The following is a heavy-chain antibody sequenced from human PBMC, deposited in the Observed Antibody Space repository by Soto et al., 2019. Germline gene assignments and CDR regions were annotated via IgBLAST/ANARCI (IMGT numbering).Heavy chain of an antibody. Sequence: QVQLVQAGAEAKKPGSSVKVSCKASGGTFSTYTVSWVRRAPGQGLEWRGGNIASFGTADYAQNFQGRVTISADESTSTAYLELNSLRAEDTAVYYCAGARGAVWGQGTLVTVSS. CDR2: NIASFGTA. J-gene: IGHJ4*02. CDR3: AGARGAV. D-gene: IGHD3-10*01. V-gene: IGHV1-69*01. CDR1: GGTFSTYT.